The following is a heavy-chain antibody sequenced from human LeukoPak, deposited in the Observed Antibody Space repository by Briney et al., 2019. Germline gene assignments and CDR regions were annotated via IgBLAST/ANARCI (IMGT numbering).Heavy chain of an antibody. Sequence: SQTLSLICIVSGGSISSGDYSWTWIRQHPGRGLEWIGYIYNSGSTSYKPSLKSRVTISEDTSQNQFSLKLSSVTAADTAVYYCARHTRNHGMEVWGQGTTVTVSS. CDR1: GGSISSGDYS. CDR2: IYNSGST. CDR3: ARHTRNHGMEV. J-gene: IGHJ6*02. V-gene: IGHV4-31*03. D-gene: IGHD1-14*01.